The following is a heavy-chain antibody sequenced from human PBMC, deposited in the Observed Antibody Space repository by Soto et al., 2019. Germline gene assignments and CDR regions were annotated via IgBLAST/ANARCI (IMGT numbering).Heavy chain of an antibody. Sequence: QVQLVQSGAEVKKPGASVKLSRKASGYTFTSYYMHWVRQAPGQRLECLGIINPSGGVTTYAQNFQGRVTMTRDTSTSTVYMELSSLRSEDTAMYYCARSTAYYFDSWGQGTLVTVSS. CDR1: GYTFTSYY. J-gene: IGHJ4*02. V-gene: IGHV1-46*01. CDR2: INPSGGVT. CDR3: ARSTAYYFDS.